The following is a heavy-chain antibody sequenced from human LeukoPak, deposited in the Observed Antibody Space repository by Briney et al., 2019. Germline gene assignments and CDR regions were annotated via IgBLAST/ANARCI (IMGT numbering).Heavy chain of an antibody. J-gene: IGHJ4*02. Sequence: PGGSLRLSCAASGFTFSSYAMTWVRQPPGKGLEWVSAISGSGGTTYYADSVKGRFTISRDNSKNTLSLQMNSLRVEDTAVYYCAKGTGMAARRTNFDYWGQGTLVTVSS. CDR1: GFTFSSYA. CDR3: AKGTGMAARRTNFDY. D-gene: IGHD6-6*01. V-gene: IGHV3-23*01. CDR2: ISGSGGTT.